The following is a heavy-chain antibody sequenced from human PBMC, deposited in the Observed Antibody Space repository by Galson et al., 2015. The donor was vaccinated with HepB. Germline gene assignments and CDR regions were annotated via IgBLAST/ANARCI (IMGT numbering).Heavy chain of an antibody. CDR2: ISYDGSNK. CDR3: ASGSWYRLTIDY. CDR1: GFTFSSYA. J-gene: IGHJ4*02. Sequence: SLRLSCAASGFTFSSYAMHWVRQAPGKGLEWVAVISYDGSNKYYADSVKGRFTISRDNSKNTLYLQMNSLRAEDTAVYYCASGSWYRLTIDYWGQGTLVTVSS. V-gene: IGHV3-30-3*01. D-gene: IGHD6-13*01.